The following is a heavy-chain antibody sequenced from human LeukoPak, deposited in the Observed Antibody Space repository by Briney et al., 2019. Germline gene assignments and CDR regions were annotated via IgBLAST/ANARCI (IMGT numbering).Heavy chain of an antibody. V-gene: IGHV3-11*01. CDR1: GFTFSHYF. D-gene: IGHD3-10*01. CDR2: IGTIASIT. J-gene: IGHJ4*02. CDR3: AKDPSYYYGSGSFISPPDPTRRDADY. Sequence: PGGSLRLSCAASGFTFSHYFMSWIRQAPGKGLEWVSYIGTIASITYYGDSVRGRFTISRDNAKNSLYLQMNSLRAEDTAIYYCAKDPSYYYGSGSFISPPDPTRRDADYWGQGTLVTVSS.